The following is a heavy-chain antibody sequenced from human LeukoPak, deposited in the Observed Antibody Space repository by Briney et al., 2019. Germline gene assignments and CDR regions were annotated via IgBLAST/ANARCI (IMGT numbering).Heavy chain of an antibody. CDR2: IYPGDSDT. Sequence: GESLKISCKGSGYSFTISWIAWVRQMPGKGLAWMAIIYPGDSDTRYSPSFQGQVTISADKSISTAYLQWSSLKASDTAMYYCARAVGLSGYVDYWGQGTLVTVSS. D-gene: IGHD3-3*01. V-gene: IGHV5-51*01. CDR3: ARAVGLSGYVDY. CDR1: GYSFTISW. J-gene: IGHJ4*02.